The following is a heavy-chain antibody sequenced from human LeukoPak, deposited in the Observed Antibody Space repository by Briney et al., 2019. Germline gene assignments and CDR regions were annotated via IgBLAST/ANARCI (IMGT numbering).Heavy chain of an antibody. V-gene: IGHV4-59*01. CDR3: AREAPFGFDY. D-gene: IGHD3-16*01. CDR1: GGSISSYY. J-gene: IGHJ4*02. CDR2: IYYSGST. Sequence: SETLSLTCTVSGGSISSYYWSWIRQPPGKGPEWIGYIYYSGSTNYNPSLKSRVTISVDTSKNQFSLKLSSVTAADTAVYYCAREAPFGFDYWGQGTLVTVSS.